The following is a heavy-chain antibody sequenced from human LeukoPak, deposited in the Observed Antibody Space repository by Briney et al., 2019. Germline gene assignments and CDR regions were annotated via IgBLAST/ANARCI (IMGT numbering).Heavy chain of an antibody. Sequence: SETLSLTCTVSGGSISSSSYYWGWIRQPPGQGLEWIGSIYYSGSTYYNPSLKSRVTISVDTSKNQFPLKLSSVTAADTAVYYCARGCIGGYYDSSGYYSFIGYYYYYMDVWGKGTTVTVSS. CDR2: IYYSGST. CDR3: ARGCIGGYYDSSGYYSFIGYYYYYMDV. J-gene: IGHJ6*03. V-gene: IGHV4-39*06. D-gene: IGHD3-22*01. CDR1: GGSISSSSYY.